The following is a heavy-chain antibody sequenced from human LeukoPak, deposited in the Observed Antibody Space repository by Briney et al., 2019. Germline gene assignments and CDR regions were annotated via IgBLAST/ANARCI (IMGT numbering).Heavy chain of an antibody. D-gene: IGHD1-26*01. Sequence: SETLSLTCTVSGSSISSSSYYWGWIRQPPGKGLEWIGSIYYSGSTYYNPSLKSRVTISVDTSKNQFSLKLSSVTAADTAVYYCARAQGSYYHYYMDVWGKGTTVTVSS. CDR1: GSSISSSSYY. V-gene: IGHV4-39*07. CDR2: IYYSGST. J-gene: IGHJ6*03. CDR3: ARAQGSYYHYYMDV.